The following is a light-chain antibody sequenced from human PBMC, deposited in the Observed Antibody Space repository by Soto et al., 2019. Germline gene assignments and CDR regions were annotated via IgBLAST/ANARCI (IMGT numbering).Light chain of an antibody. Sequence: EIVLTQSPGTLSLSPGERATLSCRASQSVSSTYLAWYQPNPGQVPRLLLYGASSRATGIPDRLSCSGSGTDFTLTISRLEHEDFAVYFCQQYGSSSYTLGQWTQLEIK. J-gene: IGKJ2*01. V-gene: IGKV3-20*01. CDR1: QSVSSTY. CDR3: QQYGSSSYT. CDR2: GAS.